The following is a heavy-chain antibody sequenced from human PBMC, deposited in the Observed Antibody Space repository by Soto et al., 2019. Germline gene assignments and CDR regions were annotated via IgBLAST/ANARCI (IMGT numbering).Heavy chain of an antibody. CDR3: VRGYSSSVDY. D-gene: IGHD6-6*01. CDR2: TYYRSKWTN. CDR1: GDSVSSTSAS. V-gene: IGHV6-1*01. J-gene: IGHJ4*02. Sequence: QVQLQQSGPGLVKPSQTLSLTCAISGDSVSSTSASWNWIRQSPSRGLEWLGRTYYRSKWTNDYAVSVKSRITINPDTSKNQFSRQRRSVTPEDTAMYDCVRGYSSSVDYWGQGTLVTVSS.